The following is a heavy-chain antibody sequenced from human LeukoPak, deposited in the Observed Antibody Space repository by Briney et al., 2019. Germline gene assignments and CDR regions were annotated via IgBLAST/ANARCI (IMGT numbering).Heavy chain of an antibody. J-gene: IGHJ4*02. CDR2: ISYDGSNK. V-gene: IGHV3-30*03. CDR1: GFTFSSYG. Sequence: GGSLRLSCAASGFTFSSYGMHWVRQAPGKGLEWVAVISYDGSNKYYADSVKGRFTISRDNSKNTLYLQMNSLRAEDTAVYYCARDGGLYSSSDPFDYWGQGTLVTVSS. D-gene: IGHD6-6*01. CDR3: ARDGGLYSSSDPFDY.